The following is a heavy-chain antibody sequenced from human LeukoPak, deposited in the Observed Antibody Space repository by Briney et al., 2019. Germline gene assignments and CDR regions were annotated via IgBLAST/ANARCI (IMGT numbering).Heavy chain of an antibody. CDR2: MNPNSGNT. D-gene: IGHD1-26*01. V-gene: IGHV1-8*01. Sequence: ASVKVSCKASGYTFTSYDINWVRQATGQGLEWMGWMNPNSGNTGYAQKFQGRVTMTRNTSISTAYMELSSLRSEDTAVYYCARGPKWELLYYFDYWGPGTLVTVSS. CDR3: ARGPKWELLYYFDY. J-gene: IGHJ4*02. CDR1: GYTFTSYD.